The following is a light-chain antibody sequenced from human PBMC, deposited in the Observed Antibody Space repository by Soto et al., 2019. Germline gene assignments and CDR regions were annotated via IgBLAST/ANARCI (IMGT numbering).Light chain of an antibody. CDR2: ATS. CDR3: QQYGSSPIT. J-gene: IGKJ1*01. CDR1: QSVSSIY. Sequence: IVWPQKTGTLSLSPGERSSLAGISSQSVSSIYLAWYQQKPGQAPSLLIYATSSRATGIPDRFSGSGSGTDFSLTISRLEPEDFAVYYCQQYGSSPITFGQGTKVDIK. V-gene: IGKV3-20*01.